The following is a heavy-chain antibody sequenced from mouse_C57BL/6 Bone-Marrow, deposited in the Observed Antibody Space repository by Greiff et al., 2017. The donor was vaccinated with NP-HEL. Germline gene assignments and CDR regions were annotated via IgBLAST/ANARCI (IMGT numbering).Heavy chain of an antibody. CDR1: GFSLSTFGMG. J-gene: IGHJ4*01. Sequence: QVTLKESGPGILQPSQTLSLTCSFSGFSLSTFGMGVGWIRQPSGKGPEWLAHIWWDDAKYYNPALKSRLTISKDTSKNQVFLKIANVDTADTATYYCARNYDYDDAMDYWGQGTSVTVSS. CDR3: ARNYDYDDAMDY. CDR2: IWWDDAK. D-gene: IGHD2-4*01. V-gene: IGHV8-8*01.